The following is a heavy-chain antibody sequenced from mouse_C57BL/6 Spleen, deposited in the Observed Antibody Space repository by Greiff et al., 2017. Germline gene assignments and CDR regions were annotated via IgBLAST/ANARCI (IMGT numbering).Heavy chain of an antibody. Sequence: VQLQQSGTVLARPGASVKMSCKTSGYTFTSYWMHWVKQRPGQGLEWIGAIYPGNSDTSYNQKFKGKAKLTAVTSASTAYMALSSLTNEDSAVYYCTRAGVVLLSYYAMDYWGQGTSVTVSS. V-gene: IGHV1-5*01. CDR2: IYPGNSDT. D-gene: IGHD2-12*01. J-gene: IGHJ4*01. CDR3: TRAGVVLLSYYAMDY. CDR1: GYTFTSYW.